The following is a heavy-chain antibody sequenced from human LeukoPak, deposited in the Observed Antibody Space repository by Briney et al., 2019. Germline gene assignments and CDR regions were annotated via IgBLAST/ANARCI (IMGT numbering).Heavy chain of an antibody. D-gene: IGHD2-2*01. CDR3: ARKLASSTLKAGAFDI. V-gene: IGHV4-4*07. Sequence: SGTLSLTCTVSGGSISNWYWSWFRQPAGKGLEWIGRIYSSGSTIYNPSLKSRLTMSVDTSTNQISLRLTSVTAADTAMYYCARKLASSTLKAGAFDIWGQGTMVTVSS. J-gene: IGHJ3*02. CDR2: IYSSGST. CDR1: GGSISNWY.